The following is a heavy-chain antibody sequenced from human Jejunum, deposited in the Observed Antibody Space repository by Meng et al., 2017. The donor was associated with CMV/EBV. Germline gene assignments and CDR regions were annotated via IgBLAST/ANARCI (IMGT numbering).Heavy chain of an antibody. CDR3: ARDPGCDNPSCYGIGWNL. CDR2: IKLNSGGT. Sequence: FTDYSIRWLGQAPGQGLEWMGWIKLNSGGTKYAQKFQGRVTMTWDTSISTAYMELSRLRSDDTAVYYCARDPGCDNPSCYGIGWNLWGQGTLVTVSS. D-gene: IGHD2-2*01. CDR1: FTDYS. V-gene: IGHV1-2*02. J-gene: IGHJ5*02.